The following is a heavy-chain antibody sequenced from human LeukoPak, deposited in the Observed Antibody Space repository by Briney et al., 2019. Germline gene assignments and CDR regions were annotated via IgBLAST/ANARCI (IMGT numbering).Heavy chain of an antibody. CDR3: ARGPVVLLD. V-gene: IGHV1-2*02. CDR2: INPDSGDT. D-gene: IGHD4-23*01. Sequence: ASVKVSCKASGYTFTSYGISWVRQAPGQGLEWMGWINPDSGDTNYAQNFQGRVTVTRDTSITTAYLELMRLTSDDTAVYYCARGPVVLLDWGQGTLVTVSS. CDR1: GYTFTSYG. J-gene: IGHJ4*02.